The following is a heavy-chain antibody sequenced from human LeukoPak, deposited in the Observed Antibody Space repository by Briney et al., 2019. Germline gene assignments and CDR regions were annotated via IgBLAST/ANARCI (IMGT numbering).Heavy chain of an antibody. J-gene: IGHJ4*02. CDR1: GFTFSSYW. D-gene: IGHD6-13*01. CDR2: ISSSSYM. CDR3: ARVRNIWSFLDS. Sequence: GGSLRLSCAASGFTFSSYWMSWVRQAPGKGLEWVSSISSSSYMYYADSMKGRFTISRDNAKNSLYLQMNSLRAEDTAMYYCARVRNIWSFLDSWGQGTLVTVSS. V-gene: IGHV3-21*01.